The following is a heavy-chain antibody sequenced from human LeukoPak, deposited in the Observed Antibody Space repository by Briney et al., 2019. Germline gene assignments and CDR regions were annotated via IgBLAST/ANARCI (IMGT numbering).Heavy chain of an antibody. V-gene: IGHV6-1*01. CDR1: GDSVSSNSAA. J-gene: IGHJ4*02. CDR3: ARLYGGSMVRGMYYFDY. Sequence: SQTLSLTCAISGDSVSSNSAAWNWIRQSPSRGLEWLGRTYYRSKWYNDYAVSVKSRITINPDTSKNQFSLQLNSVTPEDTAVYYCARLYGGSMVRGMYYFDYWGQGTLVTVSS. CDR2: TYYRSKWYN. D-gene: IGHD3-10*01.